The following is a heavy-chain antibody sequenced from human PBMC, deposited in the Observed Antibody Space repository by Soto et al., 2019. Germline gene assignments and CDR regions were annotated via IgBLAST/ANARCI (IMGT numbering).Heavy chain of an antibody. CDR1: GDSISSFY. CDR3: ARDRKPAESLGIKY. V-gene: IGHV4-59*01. D-gene: IGHD6-19*01. J-gene: IGHJ4*02. Sequence: PSETLSLTCTVSGDSISSFYWSWIRQPPGKGLEWIAFVYTGGTDYNPSLKSRVTISIDTSKSQFSLKLSSVTAADTAVYYCARDRKPAESLGIKYWSQGTLVTVSS. CDR2: VYTGGT.